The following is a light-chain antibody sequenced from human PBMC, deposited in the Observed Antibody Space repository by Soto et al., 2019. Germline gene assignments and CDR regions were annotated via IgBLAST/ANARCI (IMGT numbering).Light chain of an antibody. V-gene: IGLV2-8*01. Sequence: QSALTQPPSASGSPGQSVTISCTGTSSDVGGYNDVSWYQQHPGKAPKLMIYEVSKRPSGVPDRSSGSKSGNTASLNVSGLQAEDEADYYCSSYAGSNNFVVFGGGTKLTVL. J-gene: IGLJ2*01. CDR2: EVS. CDR1: SSDVGGYND. CDR3: SSYAGSNNFVV.